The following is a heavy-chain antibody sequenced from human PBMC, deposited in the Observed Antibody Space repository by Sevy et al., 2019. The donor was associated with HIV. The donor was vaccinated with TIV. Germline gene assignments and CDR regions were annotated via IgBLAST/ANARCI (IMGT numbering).Heavy chain of an antibody. J-gene: IGHJ4*02. CDR1: GYTFTGYY. D-gene: IGHD4-17*01. V-gene: IGHV1-2*02. CDR2: INPNSGGT. Sequence: ASVKVSCKASGYTFTGYYMHWVRQAPGQGLEWMGWINPNSGGTNYAQKFQGRVTMTRDTSISTAYIELSRLRSDDTAGYYCARLRTRGRAGYGDFEGYWGQGTLVTVSS. CDR3: ARLRTRGRAGYGDFEGY.